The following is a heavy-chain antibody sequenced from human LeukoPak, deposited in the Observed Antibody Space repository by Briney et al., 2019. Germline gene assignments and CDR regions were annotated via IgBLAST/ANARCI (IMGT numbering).Heavy chain of an antibody. CDR3: AKDIRGPPPRERAFDI. J-gene: IGHJ3*02. Sequence: GGSLRLSCAASGFTFSSYEMNWVRQAPGKGLEWVSYISSSGSTIYYADSVKGRFTISRDNSKNTLYLQMNSLRAEDTAVYYCAKDIRGPPPRERAFDIWGQGTMVTVSS. V-gene: IGHV3-48*03. D-gene: IGHD1-26*01. CDR2: ISSSGSTI. CDR1: GFTFSSYE.